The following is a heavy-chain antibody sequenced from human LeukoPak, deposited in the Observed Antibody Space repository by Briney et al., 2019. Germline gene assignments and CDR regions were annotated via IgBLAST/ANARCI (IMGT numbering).Heavy chain of an antibody. CDR1: GYSFTTYW. CDR3: ARRRSTLDAFDI. V-gene: IGHV5-51*01. D-gene: IGHD3-10*01. CDR2: IYPGDSDT. J-gene: IGHJ3*02. Sequence: GESLKISCKGSGYSFTTYWIGWVRQMPGKGLEWMGIIYPGDSDTRYSPSFQGQVTMSTDKSISTAYLQWSSLKASDTAIYYCARRRSTLDAFDIWGQGTMVTVSS.